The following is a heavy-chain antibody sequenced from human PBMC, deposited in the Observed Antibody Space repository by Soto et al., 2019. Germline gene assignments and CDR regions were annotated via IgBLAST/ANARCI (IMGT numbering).Heavy chain of an antibody. Sequence: GASVKVSCKAAGYTFTSYGISWVRQAPGQGLEWMGWISAYNGNTNYAQKLQGRVTMTTDTSTSTAYMELRSLRSDDTAVYYCAITLSMTIFGLVKIVDVWGQVTTVTVSS. J-gene: IGHJ6*02. CDR3: AITLSMTIFGLVKIVDV. D-gene: IGHD3-3*01. V-gene: IGHV1-18*01. CDR1: GYTFTSYG. CDR2: ISAYNGNT.